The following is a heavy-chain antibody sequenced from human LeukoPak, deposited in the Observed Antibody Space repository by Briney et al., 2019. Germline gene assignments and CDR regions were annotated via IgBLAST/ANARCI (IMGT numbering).Heavy chain of an antibody. D-gene: IGHD6-19*01. CDR2: IKQDGSEK. Sequence: GGSLRLSCAASGFTFSSYWMSWVRQAPGKGLEWVANIKQDGSEKYYVDSVKGRFTISRDNAKNLLYLQMNSPRAEDTAVYYCARDRAAVAGTIFDHWGQGTLVTVSS. J-gene: IGHJ4*02. CDR1: GFTFSSYW. V-gene: IGHV3-7*04. CDR3: ARDRAAVAGTIFDH.